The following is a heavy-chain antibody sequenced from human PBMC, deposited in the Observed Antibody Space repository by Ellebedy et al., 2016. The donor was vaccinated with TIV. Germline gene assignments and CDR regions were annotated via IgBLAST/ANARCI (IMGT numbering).Heavy chain of an antibody. D-gene: IGHD5-18*01. Sequence: GESLKISCAASGFTFSSYAMHWVRQAPGKGLEWVAVIPHDGSNKYYADSVKGRFTISRDNSKNTLYLQMNSLRAEDTAVYYCARGYSYGYYNWFDPWGQGTLVTVSS. J-gene: IGHJ5*02. CDR2: IPHDGSNK. CDR3: ARGYSYGYYNWFDP. CDR1: GFTFSSYA. V-gene: IGHV3-30*04.